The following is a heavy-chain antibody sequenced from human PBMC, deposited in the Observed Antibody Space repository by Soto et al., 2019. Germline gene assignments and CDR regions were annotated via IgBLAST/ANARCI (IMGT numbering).Heavy chain of an antibody. Sequence: GGSLRLSCAASGFTFSSYAMSWVRQAPGKGLEWVSAISGSGGSTYYADSVKGRFTISRDNSKNTLYLQMNSLRAEDTAVYYCAKAQAVEYYYDSSGYYHYWGQGTLVTVSS. V-gene: IGHV3-23*01. CDR2: ISGSGGST. D-gene: IGHD3-22*01. J-gene: IGHJ4*02. CDR1: GFTFSSYA. CDR3: AKAQAVEYYYDSSGYYHY.